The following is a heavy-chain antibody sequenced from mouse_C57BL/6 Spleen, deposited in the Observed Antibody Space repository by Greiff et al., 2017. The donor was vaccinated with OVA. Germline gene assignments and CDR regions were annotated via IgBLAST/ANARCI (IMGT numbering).Heavy chain of an antibody. CDR1: GFTFSDYG. CDR2: ISSGSSTI. D-gene: IGHD4-1*01. CDR3: ARHGTDYYAMDY. J-gene: IGHJ4*01. Sequence: DVQLVESGGGLVKPGGSLKLSCAASGFTFSDYGMHWVRQAPEKGLEWVAYISSGSSTIYYADTVKGRFTISRDNAKNTLFLQMTSLRSEDTAMYYCARHGTDYYAMDYWGQGTSVTVSS. V-gene: IGHV5-17*01.